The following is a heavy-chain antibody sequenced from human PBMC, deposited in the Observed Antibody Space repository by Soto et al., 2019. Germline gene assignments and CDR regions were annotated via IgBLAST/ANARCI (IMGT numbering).Heavy chain of an antibody. Sequence: ASVKVSCKASGYTFTSYDINWVRQAAGQGLEWMGWMNPNSGNTGYAQKFQGRVTMTRNTSISTAYMELSSLRSEDTAVYYCARGRLGRSKPHNDYWGQGTLVTVSS. D-gene: IGHD2-15*01. CDR2: MNPNSGNT. CDR3: ARGRLGRSKPHNDY. V-gene: IGHV1-8*01. J-gene: IGHJ4*02. CDR1: GYTFTSYD.